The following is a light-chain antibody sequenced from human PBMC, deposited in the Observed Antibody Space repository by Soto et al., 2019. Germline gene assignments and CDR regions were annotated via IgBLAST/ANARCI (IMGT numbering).Light chain of an antibody. V-gene: IGKV3-11*01. CDR2: GAS. CDR3: QQRSNLIT. Sequence: EIVLTQSPVTLSVSPGERATLSCRASQSVSNNLAWYQQKPGQAPRLLIHGASTRATGIPARFSGSGSGTDFTLTISSLEPEDFAVYYCQQRSNLITFGQGTRLEIK. CDR1: QSVSNN. J-gene: IGKJ5*01.